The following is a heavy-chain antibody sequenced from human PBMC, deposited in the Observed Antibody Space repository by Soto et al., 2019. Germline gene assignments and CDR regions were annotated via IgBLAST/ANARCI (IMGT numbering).Heavy chain of an antibody. CDR2: IYYSGST. D-gene: IGHD3-10*01. V-gene: IGHV4-59*08. CDR1: GGSISSYY. J-gene: IGHJ4*02. Sequence: SETLSLTCTVSGGSISSYYWSWLRQPPGKELEWIGYIYYSGSTNSNPSLKSRVTISVDTSKNQFSLKLSSVTAADTAVYYCARQRDTYYYGSGSYYIEYSYYFDYWGQGTLVTVSS. CDR3: ARQRDTYYYGSGSYYIEYSYYFDY.